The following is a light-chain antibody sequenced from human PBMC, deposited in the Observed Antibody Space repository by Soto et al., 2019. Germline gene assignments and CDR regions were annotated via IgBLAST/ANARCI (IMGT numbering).Light chain of an antibody. CDR2: KSD. J-gene: IGLJ3*02. CDR3: ATWDDSLSAWV. Sequence: QSVLTQTPSASGTTGRRVTISCSGCSSNIGSKYVYWYQQLPGTAPKLLIYKSDQRPSGVPDRFSGSKSGTSASLAISGLRSEDEADYHCATWDDSLSAWVFGGGTKLTV. V-gene: IGLV1-47*01. CDR1: SSNIGSKY.